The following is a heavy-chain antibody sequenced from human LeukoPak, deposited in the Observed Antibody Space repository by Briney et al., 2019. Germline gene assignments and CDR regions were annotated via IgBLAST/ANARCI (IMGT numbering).Heavy chain of an antibody. V-gene: IGHV1-2*02. Sequence: ASVKVSCKASGYTFTGYYMHWVRQAPGQGLEWMGWINPNSGGTNYGQKFQGRVTMTRDTSISTAYMELSRLRSDDTAVYYCAREPSKTYYYDSSGYYYGYWGQGTLVTVST. CDR2: INPNSGGT. J-gene: IGHJ4*02. CDR1: GYTFTGYY. CDR3: AREPSKTYYYDSSGYYYGY. D-gene: IGHD3-22*01.